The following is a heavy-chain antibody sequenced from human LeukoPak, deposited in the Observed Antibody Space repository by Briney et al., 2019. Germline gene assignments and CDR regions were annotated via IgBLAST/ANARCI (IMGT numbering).Heavy chain of an antibody. V-gene: IGHV3-21*01. CDR2: ISSSSSYI. D-gene: IGHD6-19*01. CDR3: ARDSDGEYSSGWYEAYFDY. J-gene: IGHJ4*02. CDR1: GFTFSSYS. Sequence: GGSLRLSCAASGFTFSSYSMNWVRQAPGKGLEWVSSISSSSSYIYYADSVKGRFTISRDNAKNSLYPQMNSLRAEDTAVYYCARDSDGEYSSGWYEAYFDYWGQGTLVTVSS.